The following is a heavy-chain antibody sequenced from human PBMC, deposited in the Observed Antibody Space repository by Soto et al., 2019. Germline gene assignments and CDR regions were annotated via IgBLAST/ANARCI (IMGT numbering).Heavy chain of an antibody. CDR3: ARHGAYTFSENFDF. V-gene: IGHV5-10-1*01. D-gene: IGHD3-10*01. J-gene: IGHJ4*02. Sequence: GESLKISCEGSGYNFGVDCISWVLQTPGKGLEWMGRIDPTDSSSNYNPSFEGHVTVSAEKSISTAYLEWSSLKTSDTAIYYCARHGAYTFSENFDFWGQGTLVTVSS. CDR1: GYNFGVDC. CDR2: IDPTDSSS.